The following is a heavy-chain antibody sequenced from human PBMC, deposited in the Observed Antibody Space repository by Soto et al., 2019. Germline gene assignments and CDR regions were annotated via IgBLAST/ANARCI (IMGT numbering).Heavy chain of an antibody. J-gene: IGHJ4*02. V-gene: IGHV2-5*02. CDR3: ALTHQQPQNY. CDR2: IYWDDDK. Sequence: QITLKESGPTLVKPTQTLTLTCTFSGFSLSTSGVGVGWIRQPPGKALEWLALIYWDDDKRYSPSLKSRLTITTDNSKNQVVHTMTNRDCLFCATSYPALTHQQPQNYWGQGTLVTVSS. CDR1: GFSLSTSGVG. D-gene: IGHD6-13*01.